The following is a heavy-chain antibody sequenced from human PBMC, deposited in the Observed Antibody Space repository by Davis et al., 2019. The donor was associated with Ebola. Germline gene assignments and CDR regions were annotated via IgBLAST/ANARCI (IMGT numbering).Heavy chain of an antibody. CDR3: ARVITMVRGGWFDP. D-gene: IGHD3-10*01. Sequence: AASVQVSCKASGATFSSYAISWLRHAPGQGLEWMGGIIPIFGTANYAQKFQGRVTITADKSTSTAYMELSSRRSDDTAVYYCARVITMVRGGWFDPWGQGTLVTVSS. V-gene: IGHV1-69*06. CDR1: GATFSSYA. J-gene: IGHJ5*02. CDR2: IIPIFGTA.